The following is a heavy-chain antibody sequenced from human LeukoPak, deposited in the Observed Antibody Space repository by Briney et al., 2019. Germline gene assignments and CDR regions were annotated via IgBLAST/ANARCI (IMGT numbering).Heavy chain of an antibody. D-gene: IGHD3-10*01. V-gene: IGHV3-48*04. J-gene: IGHJ6*02. CDR2: ISSGGIT. CDR1: EFTLSDYS. Sequence: GGSLRLSCVVSEFTLSDYSMNWVRQAPGKRLEWLSYISSGGITDYADSVKGRFTIVRDSANNSLHLHMNSLRVEDTAVYYCARLGRLTNYCYYYGLDVWGQGTTVTLSS. CDR3: ARLGRLTNYCYYYGLDV.